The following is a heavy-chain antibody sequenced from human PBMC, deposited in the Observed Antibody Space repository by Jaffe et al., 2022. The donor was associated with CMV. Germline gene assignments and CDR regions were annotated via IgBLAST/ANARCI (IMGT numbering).Heavy chain of an antibody. CDR3: ARLRPYCSSTSCYIRAYYYYMDV. V-gene: IGHV5-10-1*03. CDR2: IDPSDSYT. CDR1: GYSFTSYW. Sequence: EVQLVQSGAEVKKPGESLRISCKGSGYSFTSYWISWVRQMPGKGLEWMGRIDPSDSYTNYSPSFQGHVTISADKSISTAYLQWSSLKASDTAMYYCARLRPYCSSTSCYIRAYYYYMDVWGKGTTVTVSS. J-gene: IGHJ6*03. D-gene: IGHD2-2*02.